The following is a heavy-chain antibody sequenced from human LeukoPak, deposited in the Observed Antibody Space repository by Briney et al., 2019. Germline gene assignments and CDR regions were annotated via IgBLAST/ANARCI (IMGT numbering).Heavy chain of an antibody. V-gene: IGHV3-48*02. CDR2: ISTSSSTI. CDR1: GFTFSSYS. Sequence: GGSLRLSYAASGFTFSSYSMNWVRQAPGKGMEWVSYISTSSSTIYYADSVKGRFTISRDNAKNSLYLQMNSLRDEGTAMYYCAREVDIRLGELSSFDYWGQGTLVTVSS. CDR3: AREVDIRLGELSSFDY. J-gene: IGHJ4*02. D-gene: IGHD3-16*02.